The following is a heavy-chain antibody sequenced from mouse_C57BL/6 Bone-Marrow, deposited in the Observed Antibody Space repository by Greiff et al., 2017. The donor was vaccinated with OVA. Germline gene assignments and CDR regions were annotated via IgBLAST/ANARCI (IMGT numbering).Heavy chain of an antibody. V-gene: IGHV1-59*01. CDR2: IDPSDSYT. Sequence: VQLQQPGAELVRPGTSVKLSCKASGYTFTSYWMHWVKQRPGQGLEWIGVIDPSDSYTNYNQKFKGKATLTVDTSSSTAYMQLSSLTSEDSSVYYCARRITSNLYFDVWGTGTTVTVSS. CDR3: ARRITSNLYFDV. J-gene: IGHJ1*03. CDR1: GYTFTSYW. D-gene: IGHD1-1*01.